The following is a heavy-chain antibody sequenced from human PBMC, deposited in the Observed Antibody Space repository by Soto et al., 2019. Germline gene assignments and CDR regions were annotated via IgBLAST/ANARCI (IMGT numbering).Heavy chain of an antibody. V-gene: IGHV4-34*01. CDR3: ARGPEYCTNGVCYEKTIGY. J-gene: IGHJ4*02. D-gene: IGHD2-8*01. Sequence: SETLSLTCAVYGGSFSGYYWSWIRQPPGKGLEWIGEINHSGSTNYNPSLKSRVTISVDTSKNQFSLKLSSVTAADTAVYYCARGPEYCTNGVCYEKTIGYWGQGTLVTVSS. CDR1: GGSFSGYY. CDR2: INHSGST.